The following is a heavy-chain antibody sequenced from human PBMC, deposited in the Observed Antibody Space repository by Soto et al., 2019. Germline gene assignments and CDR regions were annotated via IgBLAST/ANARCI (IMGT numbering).Heavy chain of an antibody. J-gene: IGHJ4*02. CDR1: GFTFSSYA. CDR2: ISYDGSNK. Sequence: PGGSLRLSCAASGFTFSSYAMHWVRQAPGKGLEWVAVISYDGSNKYYADSVKGRFTISRDNSKNTLYLQMNSLRAEDTAVYYCAKSPASSSGCYDYWGQGTLVTVSS. V-gene: IGHV3-30-3*01. D-gene: IGHD6-19*01. CDR3: AKSPASSSGCYDY.